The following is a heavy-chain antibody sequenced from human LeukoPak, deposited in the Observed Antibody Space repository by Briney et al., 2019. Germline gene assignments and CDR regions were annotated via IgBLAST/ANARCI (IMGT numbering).Heavy chain of an antibody. CDR3: ARIERPYYYDSSGYLYY. D-gene: IGHD3-22*01. Sequence: ASVKVSCKASGGTFSSYAISWVRQAPGQGLEWMGGIIPIFGTANYAQKFQGRVTITADRSTSTAYMELSSLRSEDTAVYYCARIERPYYYDSSGYLYYWGQGTLVTVSS. V-gene: IGHV1-69*06. CDR1: GGTFSSYA. CDR2: IIPIFGTA. J-gene: IGHJ4*02.